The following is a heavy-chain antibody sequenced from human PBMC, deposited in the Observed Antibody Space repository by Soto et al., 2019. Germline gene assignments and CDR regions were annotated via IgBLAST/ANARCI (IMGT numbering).Heavy chain of an antibody. CDR1: GFTFSSYT. D-gene: IGHD5-12*01. V-gene: IGHV3-30*04. J-gene: IGHJ4*02. CDR2: ISHDGSNK. CDR3: AKDRDGYNHYFDY. Sequence: GGSLRLSCAASGFTFSSYTMHWVRQTPGKGLERVAVISHDGSNKYYADSVKGRFTISRDNSENTLYLQMNSLRAEDTAVYYCAKDRDGYNHYFDYWGQGTLVTVSS.